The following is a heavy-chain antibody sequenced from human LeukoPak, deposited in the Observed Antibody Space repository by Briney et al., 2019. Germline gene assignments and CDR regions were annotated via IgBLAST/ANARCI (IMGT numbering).Heavy chain of an antibody. CDR2: ISWNSGSI. V-gene: IGHV3-9*01. Sequence: PGRSPRLSCTASRFTFDDYAIHWVRQAPGKGLEWVSGISWNSGSIGYADSVKGRFTISRDNAKNSLYLQMNSLIAEDTALYYCAKDRTVYDSSGLDYWGQGTLVTVSS. D-gene: IGHD3-22*01. CDR3: AKDRTVYDSSGLDY. CDR1: RFTFDDYA. J-gene: IGHJ4*01.